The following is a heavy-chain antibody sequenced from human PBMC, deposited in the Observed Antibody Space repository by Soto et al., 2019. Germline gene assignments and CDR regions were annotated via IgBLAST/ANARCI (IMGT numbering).Heavy chain of an antibody. V-gene: IGHV4-31*03. Sequence: QVQLQESGPGLVKPSQTLSLTCTVSGGSISSGGYYWSWIRQHPGKGLEWIGYIYYSGSTYYNPSRKRRVTISVDTSKNQFSLKLSSVPAADTAVYYCAIRTTGGVGGGGVDYWGQGTLVTVSS. CDR3: AIRTTGGVGGGGVDY. CDR1: GGSISSGGYY. J-gene: IGHJ4*02. D-gene: IGHD3-16*01. CDR2: IYYSGST.